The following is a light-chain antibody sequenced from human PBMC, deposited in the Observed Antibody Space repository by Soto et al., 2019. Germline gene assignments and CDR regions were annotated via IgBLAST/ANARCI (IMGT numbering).Light chain of an antibody. CDR1: QAISTY. V-gene: IGKV1-39*01. J-gene: IGKJ5*01. CDR2: GAS. CDR3: QQSHTTPTT. Sequence: DIQMTQSPSSLSASVGDRVTITCRTGQAISTYLNWYQQKPGTAPRLLVYGASRLQSGVPSRFSGSGSGTHFTLTMSALQPEDFATYYCQQSHTTPTTFGQGKRVDIK.